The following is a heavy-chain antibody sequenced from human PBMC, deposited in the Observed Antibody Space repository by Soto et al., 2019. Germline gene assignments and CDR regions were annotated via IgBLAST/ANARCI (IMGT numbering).Heavy chain of an antibody. V-gene: IGHV1-18*01. J-gene: IGHJ6*02. D-gene: IGHD3-10*01. CDR3: VRDSHHGSGSYDGMDV. Sequence: QVQLVQSGAEVKKPGASVKVSCKASGYTFTSYGISWVRQAPGQGLEWMAWISVYNGDTKYIQNFQGRVSMTTDTSTSTAYMELRSLRSDDTAVYYCVRDSHHGSGSYDGMDVWGQGTTVTVSS. CDR1: GYTFTSYG. CDR2: ISVYNGDT.